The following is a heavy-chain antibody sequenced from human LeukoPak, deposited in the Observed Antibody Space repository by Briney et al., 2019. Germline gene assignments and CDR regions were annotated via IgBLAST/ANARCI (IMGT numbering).Heavy chain of an antibody. CDR3: AREGGTNCSSTSCYALNWFDP. V-gene: IGHV1-69*06. J-gene: IGHJ5*02. Sequence: SVKVSCKASGGTFSSYAISWVRQAPGQGLEWMGGIIPIFGTANYAQKFQGRVTITADKSTSTAYMELSSLRSGDTAVYYCAREGGTNCSSTSCYALNWFDPWGQGTLVTVSS. CDR2: IIPIFGTA. CDR1: GGTFSSYA. D-gene: IGHD2-2*01.